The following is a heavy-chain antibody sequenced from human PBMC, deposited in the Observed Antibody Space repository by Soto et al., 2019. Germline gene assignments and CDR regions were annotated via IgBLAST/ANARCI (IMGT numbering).Heavy chain of an antibody. Sequence: PGGSLRLSCAASGFTFSSYGMHWVRQAPGKGLEWVAVISYDGSNKYYADSVKGRFTISRDNSKNTLYLQMNSLRAEDTAVYYCAKDLIPGGGDFWSGGNFDYWGQGTLVTVSS. D-gene: IGHD3-3*01. CDR3: AKDLIPGGGDFWSGGNFDY. CDR2: ISYDGSNK. V-gene: IGHV3-30*18. J-gene: IGHJ4*02. CDR1: GFTFSSYG.